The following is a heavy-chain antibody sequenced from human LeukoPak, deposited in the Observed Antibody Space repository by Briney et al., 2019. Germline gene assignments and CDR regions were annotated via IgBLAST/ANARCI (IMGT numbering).Heavy chain of an antibody. D-gene: IGHD4-17*01. J-gene: IGHJ4*02. CDR2: INPNSGGT. CDR3: ARELASDYVAFDY. V-gene: IGHV1-2*02. CDR1: GYTFTGYY. Sequence: ASVKVSCKASGYTFTGYYMHWVRQAPGQGLEWMGWINPNSGGTNYAQKFQGRVTMTGDTSISTAYMELSRLRSDDTAVYYCARELASDYVAFDYWGQGTLVTVSS.